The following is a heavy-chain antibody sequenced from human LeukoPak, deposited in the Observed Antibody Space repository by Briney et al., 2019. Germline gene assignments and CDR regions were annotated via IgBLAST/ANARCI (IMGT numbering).Heavy chain of an antibody. V-gene: IGHV3-23*01. CDR1: GFTFSSYA. D-gene: IGHD4-17*01. CDR3: ARDQVGQYGDSDYDY. Sequence: GGSLRLSCAASGFTFSSYAMSWVRQAPGKGLEWVSAISGSGGSTYYADSVKGRFTISRDNSKNTLYLQMNSLRAEDTAVYYCARDQVGQYGDSDYDYWGQGTLVTVSS. J-gene: IGHJ4*02. CDR2: ISGSGGST.